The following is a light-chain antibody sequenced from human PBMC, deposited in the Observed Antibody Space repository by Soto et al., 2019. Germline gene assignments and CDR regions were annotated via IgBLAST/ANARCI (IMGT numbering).Light chain of an antibody. CDR3: QSYDSSLSGYV. CDR2: GNS. CDR1: SSNIGAGYD. J-gene: IGLJ1*01. Sequence: QSVLTQPPSGSGAPGQRVTISCTGSSSNIGAGYDVHWYQQLPGTAPKLLIYGNSNRPSEVPDRFSSSKSGTSASLAITGLQAEDEADYYCQSYDSSLSGYVFGTGTKVTVL. V-gene: IGLV1-40*01.